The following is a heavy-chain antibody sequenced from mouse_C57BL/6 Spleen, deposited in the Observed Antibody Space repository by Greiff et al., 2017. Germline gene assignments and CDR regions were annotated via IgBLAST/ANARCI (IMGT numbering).Heavy chain of an antibody. Sequence: QVQLKQPGAELVKPGASVKMSCKASGYTFTSYWITWVKQRPGQGLEWIGDIYPGSGSTNYNEKFKSKATLTVDTSSSTAYMQLSSLTSEDSAVYYCARPLLLRSWFAYWGQGTLVTVSA. CDR1: GYTFTSYW. CDR3: ARPLLLRSWFAY. CDR2: IYPGSGST. J-gene: IGHJ3*01. D-gene: IGHD1-1*01. V-gene: IGHV1-55*01.